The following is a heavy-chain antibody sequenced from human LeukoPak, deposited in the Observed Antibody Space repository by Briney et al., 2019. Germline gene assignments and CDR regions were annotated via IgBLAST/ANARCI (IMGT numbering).Heavy chain of an antibody. D-gene: IGHD2-2*01. Sequence: GGSLRLSCAASGFTFSSYWLSWVRQAPGKGLDWVANIKQDGSEKYYVDSVKGRFTISRDNAKNSLYLQMNSLRAEDTAVYYCARDAFLGYCSSTVCSQSCFDVGGEGTLVTVSS. V-gene: IGHV3-7*01. J-gene: IGHJ4*02. CDR3: ARDAFLGYCSSTVCSQSCFDV. CDR1: GFTFSSYW. CDR2: IKQDGSEK.